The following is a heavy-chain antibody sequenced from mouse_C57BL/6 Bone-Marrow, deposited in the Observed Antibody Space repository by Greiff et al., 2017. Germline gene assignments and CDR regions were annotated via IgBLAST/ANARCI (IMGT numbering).Heavy chain of an antibody. CDR1: GYTFTSYA. Sequence: QVQLQESGAELARPGASVKMSCKASGYTFTSYAMHWVKQRPGQGLEWIGYINPSSGYTKYNQKFKDKATLTADKSSSTAYMQLGSLTSEDSAVYYCASSIYCGSYYFDYWGQGTTLTVSS. D-gene: IGHD2-1*01. V-gene: IGHV1-4*01. CDR2: INPSSGYT. CDR3: ASSIYCGSYYFDY. J-gene: IGHJ2*01.